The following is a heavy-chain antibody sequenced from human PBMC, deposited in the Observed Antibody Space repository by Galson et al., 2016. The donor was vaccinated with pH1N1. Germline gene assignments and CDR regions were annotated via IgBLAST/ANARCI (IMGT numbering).Heavy chain of an antibody. D-gene: IGHD4-17*01. CDR2: IYLGGSHI. CDR3: ARQNDYGDYRGDAFDI. Sequence: QSGAEVKKPGESLKISCQGSGYSFRSSWIGWVRQMPGKGLEWMGIIYLGGSHIRHSPSFQGQVTISADKSINIVYLQWSSLKASDTAIYYCARQNDYGDYRGDAFDIWGQGTLVTVSS. CDR1: GYSFRSSW. J-gene: IGHJ3*02. V-gene: IGHV5-51*01.